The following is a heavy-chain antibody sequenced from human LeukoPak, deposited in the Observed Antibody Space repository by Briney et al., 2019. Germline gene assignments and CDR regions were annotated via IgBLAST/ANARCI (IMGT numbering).Heavy chain of an antibody. CDR2: ISWNSGSI. V-gene: IGHV3-9*01. J-gene: IGHJ4*02. CDR1: GFTFDDYA. Sequence: GGSLRLSCAASGFTFDDYAMHWVRQAPGKGLEWVSGISWNSGSICYADSVKGRFTISRDNAKNSLYLQMNSLRAEDTALYYCAKDTSPSLKPHHYYGSGSSGVDYWGQGTLVTVSS. CDR3: AKDTSPSLKPHHYYGSGSSGVDY. D-gene: IGHD3-10*01.